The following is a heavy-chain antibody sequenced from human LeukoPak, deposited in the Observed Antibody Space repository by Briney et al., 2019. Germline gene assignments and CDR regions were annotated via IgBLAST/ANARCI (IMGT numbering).Heavy chain of an antibody. Sequence: GGSLRLSCAASGFAFNESYMTWIRQASGKGLEWVGYISGRSFSIYYADSVQGRFTISRDNPTNSLFLHMSSLRADDTAVYFCARGKRRFDSWGQGTLVTVSS. CDR2: ISGRSFSI. CDR3: ARGKRRFDS. CDR1: GFAFNESY. V-gene: IGHV3-11*01. J-gene: IGHJ5*01.